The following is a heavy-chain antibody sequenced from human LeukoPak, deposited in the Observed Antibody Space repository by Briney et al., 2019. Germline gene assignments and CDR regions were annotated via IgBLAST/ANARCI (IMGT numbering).Heavy chain of an antibody. CDR3: AKGVSYYFES. D-gene: IGHD3-10*01. J-gene: IGHJ4*02. CDR1: GFTFSSYA. V-gene: IGHV3-23*01. Sequence: GGSLRLSCAASGFTFSSYAIRWVRQAPGKGLEWVSSVNGNGVLTIYADSAKGRFTISRDNSKNTVYLQMNSLRAEDAAVYYCAKGVSYYFESWGQGTLVTVPS. CDR2: VNGNGVLT.